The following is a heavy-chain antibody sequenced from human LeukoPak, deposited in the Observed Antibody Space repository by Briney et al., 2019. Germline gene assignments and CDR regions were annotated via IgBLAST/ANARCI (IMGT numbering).Heavy chain of an antibody. CDR2: MNPNSGNT. CDR3: ARGYSYGYEADY. J-gene: IGHJ4*02. V-gene: IGHV1-8*03. D-gene: IGHD5-18*01. CDR1: VSTFTTYD. Sequence: ASVRVSSTASVSTFTTYDINWVRQATGQGLEWMGWMNPNSGNTGYAQKFQGRVTITRNTSISTAYMELSSLRSEDTAVYYCARGYSYGYEADYWGQGTLVTVSS.